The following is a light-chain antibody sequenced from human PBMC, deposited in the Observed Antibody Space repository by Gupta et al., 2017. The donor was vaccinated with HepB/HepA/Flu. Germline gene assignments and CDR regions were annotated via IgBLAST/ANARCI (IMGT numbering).Light chain of an antibody. V-gene: IGLV3-21*02. CDR3: QVWDSSSDNYV. J-gene: IGLJ1*01. Sequence: SSVLTQPPSVSVAPGQTANITCGGDNIGDKSVPWYQQQPGQAPVLVVYDDRARPSGIPERFSASNSGNTATLTISRVEAGDEADYYCQVWDSSSDNYVFGPGTKVTVL. CDR2: DDR. CDR1: NIGDKS.